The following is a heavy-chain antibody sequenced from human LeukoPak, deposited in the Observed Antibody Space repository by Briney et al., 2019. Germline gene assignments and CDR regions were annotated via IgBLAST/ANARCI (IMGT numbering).Heavy chain of an antibody. CDR3: ARVRSYYYDSSGLDY. Sequence: GASVKVSXKASGYTFTGYYMHWVRQAPGQGLEWMGWINPNSGGTNYAQKFQGRVTMTRDTSISTAYMELSRLRSDDTAVYYCARVRSYYYDSSGLDYWGQGTLVTVSS. CDR1: GYTFTGYY. J-gene: IGHJ4*02. V-gene: IGHV1-2*02. CDR2: INPNSGGT. D-gene: IGHD3-22*01.